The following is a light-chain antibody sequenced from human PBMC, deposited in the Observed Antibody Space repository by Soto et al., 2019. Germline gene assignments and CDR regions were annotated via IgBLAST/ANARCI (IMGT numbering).Light chain of an antibody. J-gene: IGKJ5*01. Sequence: EIVFTQSPATLSLSPGERATLSCRASQSVRRYLAWYQQKPGQAPRLLIYDASTRATGIPARFSGSGSETDFTLTITSLEHEDFAVYYCQQRNNWHPITFGQGTRLEIK. CDR3: QQRNNWHPIT. CDR2: DAS. V-gene: IGKV3-11*01. CDR1: QSVRRY.